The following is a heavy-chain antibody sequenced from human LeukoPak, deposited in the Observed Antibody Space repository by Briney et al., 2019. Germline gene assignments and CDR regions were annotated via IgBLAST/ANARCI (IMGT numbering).Heavy chain of an antibody. CDR1: GFTFTSYW. J-gene: IGHJ4*02. CDR3: ARIGYSSSSFDY. Sequence: GGSLRLSCVASGFTFTSYWMSWVRQVPGKGLEWVANIKQDGSHIYYVDSLKGRFTISRDNAKNSLYLQMNSLRVEDTAVYYCARIGYSSSSFDYWGQGTLVTVSS. D-gene: IGHD6-6*01. V-gene: IGHV3-7*01. CDR2: IKQDGSHI.